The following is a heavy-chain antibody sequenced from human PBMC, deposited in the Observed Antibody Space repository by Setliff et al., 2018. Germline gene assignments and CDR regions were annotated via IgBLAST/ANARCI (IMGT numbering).Heavy chain of an antibody. CDR2: INHSGST. J-gene: IGHJ4*02. Sequence: SETLSLTCAASGGTFSDYYWTWIRQPPGKGLEWIGEINHSGSTNYNPSLKSRVSISVDTSKNQFSLKLSSVTAADTAVYYCARGIYSSSPLVAYFDYWGQGTLVTVSS. D-gene: IGHD6-13*01. V-gene: IGHV4-34*01. CDR1: GGTFSDYY. CDR3: ARGIYSSSPLVAYFDY.